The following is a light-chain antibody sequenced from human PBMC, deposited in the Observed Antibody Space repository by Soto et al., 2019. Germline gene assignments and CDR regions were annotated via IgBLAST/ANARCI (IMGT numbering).Light chain of an antibody. V-gene: IGLV1-40*01. Sequence: QSVLTQPPSVSGAPGQRVTISCTGSSSNIGAGYDVHWYQQLPGTAPKLLIYGNSNRPSGAPDRFSGSKSGTSASLAITGLQAEDEADYYCKSYDSSMRAYYVFGTGSKVTVL. J-gene: IGLJ1*01. CDR1: SSNIGAGYD. CDR3: KSYDSSMRAYYV. CDR2: GNS.